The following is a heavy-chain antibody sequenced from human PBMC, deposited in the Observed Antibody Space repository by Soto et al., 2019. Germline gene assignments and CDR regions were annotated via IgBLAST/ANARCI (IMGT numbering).Heavy chain of an antibody. CDR1: GFTFSSYA. Sequence: GGSLRLSCAASGFTFSSYAMHWVRQAPGKGLEWVAVISYDGSNKYYADSVKGRFNISRDNSKNTLYLQMNSQKDEDTAVYYCARDEMATLDYWGQGTLVTVSS. V-gene: IGHV3-30-3*01. D-gene: IGHD5-12*01. J-gene: IGHJ4*02. CDR2: ISYDGSNK. CDR3: ARDEMATLDY.